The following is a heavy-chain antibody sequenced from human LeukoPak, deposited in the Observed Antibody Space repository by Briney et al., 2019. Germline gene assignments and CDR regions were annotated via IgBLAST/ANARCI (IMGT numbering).Heavy chain of an antibody. Sequence: SETPSLTCTVSGGSISSYYWSWIRQPAGKGLEWIGRIYSSGSTDYNPSLKSRVTMSVDTSKNKFSLKLSSVTAADTAVYYCARDSGTTGEVKFDPWGQGTLVTVSS. V-gene: IGHV4-4*07. CDR1: GGSISSYY. D-gene: IGHD3-10*01. CDR2: IYSSGST. J-gene: IGHJ5*02. CDR3: ARDSGTTGEVKFDP.